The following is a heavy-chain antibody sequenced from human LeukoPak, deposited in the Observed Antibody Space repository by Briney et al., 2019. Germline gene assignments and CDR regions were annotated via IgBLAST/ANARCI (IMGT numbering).Heavy chain of an antibody. CDR2: INHSGST. D-gene: IGHD4-17*01. V-gene: IGHV4-34*01. CDR1: GGSFSGYY. CDR3: ARGRSWYGDSYLDY. Sequence: SETLSLTCAVYGGSFSGYYWSWIRQPPGKGLEWIGEINHSGSTNYNPSLKGRVTTSVDTSKNQFSLKLSSVTAADTAVYYCARGRSWYGDSYLDYWGQGTLVTVSS. J-gene: IGHJ4*02.